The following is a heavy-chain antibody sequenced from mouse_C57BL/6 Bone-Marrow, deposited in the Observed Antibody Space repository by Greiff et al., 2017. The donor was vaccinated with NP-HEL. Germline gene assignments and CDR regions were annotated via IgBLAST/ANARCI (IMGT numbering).Heavy chain of an antibody. J-gene: IGHJ1*03. CDR3: ARDKGDYGSSYVWYFDV. CDR2: ISDGGSYT. CDR1: GFTFSSYA. Sequence: EVKLMESGGGLVKPGGSLKLSCAASGFTFSSYAMSWVRQTPEKRLEWVATISDGGSYTYYPDNVKGRFTISRDNAKNNLYLQMSHLKSEDTAMYYCARDKGDYGSSYVWYFDVWGTGTTVTVSS. D-gene: IGHD1-1*01. V-gene: IGHV5-4*01.